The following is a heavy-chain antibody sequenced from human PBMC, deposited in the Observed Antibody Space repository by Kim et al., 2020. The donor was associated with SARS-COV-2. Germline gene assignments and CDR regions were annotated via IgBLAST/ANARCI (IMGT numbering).Heavy chain of an antibody. D-gene: IGHD6-13*01. CDR3: ARARGIAAAVTPLGY. CDR2: INAGNGNT. CDR1: GYTFTSYA. V-gene: IGHV1-3*01. J-gene: IGHJ4*02. Sequence: ASVKVSCKASGYTFTSYAMHWVRQAPGQRLEWMGWINAGNGNTKYSRKFQGRVTITRDTSASTAYMELSSLRSEDTAVYYCARARGIAAAVTPLGYWGQGTLVTVSS.